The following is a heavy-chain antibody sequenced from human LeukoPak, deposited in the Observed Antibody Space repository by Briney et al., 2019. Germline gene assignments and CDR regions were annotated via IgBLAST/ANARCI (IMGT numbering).Heavy chain of an antibody. V-gene: IGHV4-4*07. CDR2: IHTSGTT. CDR3: ASSSWKKTFDY. J-gene: IGHJ4*02. Sequence: SETLSLTCSVSGGSITFYYWNWIRKPAGKVLEWIGRIHTSGTTNYNPSLKSRVTMSIDTSQKKFSLNLTSVTAADTAVYYCASSSWKKTFDYWGQGALVTVSS. D-gene: IGHD1-1*01. CDR1: GGSITFYY.